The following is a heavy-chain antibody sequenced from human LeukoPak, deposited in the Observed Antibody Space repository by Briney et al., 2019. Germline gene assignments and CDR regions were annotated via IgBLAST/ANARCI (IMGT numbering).Heavy chain of an antibody. CDR1: GYTFTSYE. Sequence: GASVKVSCKASGYTFTSYEINWVRQAPGQGLEWMGWMTPNSGNTGYAQKFQGRVTMTRNTSISTVFMDLSSLKSEDTAVYYCAREDVVLVDAVRYYYYGMDVWGQGTTVTVSS. CDR2: MTPNSGNT. D-gene: IGHD2-15*01. J-gene: IGHJ6*02. CDR3: AREDVVLVDAVRYYYYGMDV. V-gene: IGHV1-8*01.